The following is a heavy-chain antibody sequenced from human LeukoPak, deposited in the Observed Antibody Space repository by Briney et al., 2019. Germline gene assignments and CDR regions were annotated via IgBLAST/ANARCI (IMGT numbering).Heavy chain of an antibody. J-gene: IGHJ3*02. V-gene: IGHV5-51*01. D-gene: IGHD5-24*01. Sequence: GESLKISCKGSGYSFTSYWIGWVRQMPGKGLEWMGIIYPGDSDTRYSPSFQGQVTISADKSISTAYLQWSSLKASDTAMYYCARQQRWLQPHDAFDIWGQGTMVTVSS. CDR3: ARQQRWLQPHDAFDI. CDR1: GYSFTSYW. CDR2: IYPGDSDT.